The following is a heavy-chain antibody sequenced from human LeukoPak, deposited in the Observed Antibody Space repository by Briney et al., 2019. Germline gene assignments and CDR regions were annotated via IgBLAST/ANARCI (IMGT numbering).Heavy chain of an antibody. CDR2: SYYTGST. CDR1: GGSISSSSYD. V-gene: IGHV4-39*07. J-gene: IGHJ3*02. CDR3: ARVPHDSSGYAFDI. Sequence: PSETLSLTCTVSGGSISSSSYDWRWIRQPPGKGLEWIGSSYYTGSTYYNPSLKSRVTISVDTSKNKFSMKLSSVTAADTAVYYCARVPHDSSGYAFDIWGQGTMVTVSS. D-gene: IGHD3-22*01.